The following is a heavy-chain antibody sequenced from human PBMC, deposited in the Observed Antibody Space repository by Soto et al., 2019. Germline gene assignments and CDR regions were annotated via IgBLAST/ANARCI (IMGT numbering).Heavy chain of an antibody. D-gene: IGHD6-13*01. V-gene: IGHV3-23*01. CDR1: GFTFSSYA. Sequence: PGGSLRLSWAASGFTFSSYAMSWVRQAPEKGLEWVSAISGSGGNTYYADSVKGRFTISRDNSKNTLYLQMNSLRAEDTAVYYCAKDTFHSSSWYTGDYWGQGTLVTVSS. CDR3: AKDTFHSSSWYTGDY. CDR2: ISGSGGNT. J-gene: IGHJ4*02.